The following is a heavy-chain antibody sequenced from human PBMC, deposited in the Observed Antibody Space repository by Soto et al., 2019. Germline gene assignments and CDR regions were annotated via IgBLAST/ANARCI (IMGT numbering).Heavy chain of an antibody. D-gene: IGHD3-16*02. CDR3: ARVGDDYIWGSYRPDVDY. V-gene: IGHV1-18*01. J-gene: IGHJ4*02. Sequence: QVQLVQSGAEVKKPGASVKVSCKASGYTFTSYGISWVRQAPGQGLEWMGWISAYNGNTNYAQKLQARVTMTTDTSTSTAYMELRSLRSDDTAVYYCARVGDDYIWGSYRPDVDYWGQGTLVTVSS. CDR1: GYTFTSYG. CDR2: ISAYNGNT.